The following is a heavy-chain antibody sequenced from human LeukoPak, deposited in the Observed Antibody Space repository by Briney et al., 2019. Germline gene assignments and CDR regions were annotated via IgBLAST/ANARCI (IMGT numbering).Heavy chain of an antibody. CDR3: ARSHDHLWGNYPDY. CDR1: GGSIDSTNW. J-gene: IGHJ4*02. CDR2: IHHDGRI. D-gene: IGHD3-16*02. Sequence: SETLSLTCDVSGGSIDSTNWWNWVRQPPGKGLEWIGEIHHDGRINYNPSLKSRVTLSVDKSKNQFSLRLNAVTAADTAMYYCARSHDHLWGNYPDYWGQGTLVTVSS. V-gene: IGHV4/OR15-8*01.